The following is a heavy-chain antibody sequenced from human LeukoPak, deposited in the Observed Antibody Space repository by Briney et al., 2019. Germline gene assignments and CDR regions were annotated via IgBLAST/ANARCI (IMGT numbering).Heavy chain of an antibody. CDR3: ARQRGVGDDYSDY. V-gene: IGHV4-39*01. D-gene: IGHD1-26*01. CDR1: GGSISRSTYY. CDR2: FYDSGSM. Sequence: SGTLSLTCTVSGGSISRSTYYWGWIRQPPGKGLEWIGDFYDSGSMYYNPSLKSRVTISVDTSKNQFSLKLSSVTAADTAVYYCARQRGVGDDYSDYWGQGTLVTVSS. J-gene: IGHJ4*02.